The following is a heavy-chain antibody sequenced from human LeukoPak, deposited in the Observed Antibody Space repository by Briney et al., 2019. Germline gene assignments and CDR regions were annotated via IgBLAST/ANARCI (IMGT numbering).Heavy chain of an antibody. CDR2: IGSDGSDT. J-gene: IGHJ6*02. CDR3: TRKSGHAYGMDV. V-gene: IGHV3-74*01. D-gene: IGHD7-27*01. Sequence: HPGGSLRPSCEAPGLPLSPSWVHWFGQPQGRGLFWFSRIGSDGSDTIYADSVKGRFTISIDNAKNTVYLQMNSLRAEDTAVYYCTRKSGHAYGMDVWGQGTTVTVSS. CDR1: GLPLSPSW.